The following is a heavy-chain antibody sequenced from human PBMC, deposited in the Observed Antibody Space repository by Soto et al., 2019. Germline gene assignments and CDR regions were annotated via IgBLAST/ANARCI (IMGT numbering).Heavy chain of an antibody. Sequence: SETLSLTCAVYGGSFSGYYWSWIRQPPGKGLEWIGEINHSGSTNYNPSLKSRVTISVDTSKNQFSLKLSSVTAADTAVYYCARGVRRYYGSGSFFDYWGQGTLVTVSS. CDR1: GGSFSGYY. CDR2: INHSGST. D-gene: IGHD3-10*01. J-gene: IGHJ4*02. V-gene: IGHV4-34*01. CDR3: ARGVRRYYGSGSFFDY.